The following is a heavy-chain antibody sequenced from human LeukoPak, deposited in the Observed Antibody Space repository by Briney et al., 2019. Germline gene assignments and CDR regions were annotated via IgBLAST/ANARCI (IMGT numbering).Heavy chain of an antibody. CDR1: GFTFSSYS. J-gene: IGHJ4*02. V-gene: IGHV3-48*01. CDR3: ARGGLRGDY. D-gene: IGHD4-17*01. CDR2: ISSSSGTI. Sequence: GGSLRLSCAASGFTFSSYSMNWVRQAPGKGLEWVSYISSSSGTIYYADSVKGRFTISRDNAENSLYLQMSSLRAEDTAVYYCARGGLRGDYWGQGTLVTVSS.